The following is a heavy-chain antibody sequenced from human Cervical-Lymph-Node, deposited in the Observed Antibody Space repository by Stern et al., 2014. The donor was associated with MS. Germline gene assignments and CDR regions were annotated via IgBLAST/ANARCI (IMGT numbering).Heavy chain of an antibody. D-gene: IGHD2-21*02. Sequence: DQLVESGAEVQKPGASVKVSCKVSGYTLSAISMHWVRQAPGKGLAWMGGFYPEQCETRYAQKFQGRVTMAEDRSTDTAYMELSSLRSEDTAVYYCATHRGRVTYYYGMDVWGQGTTVTVSS. J-gene: IGHJ6*02. CDR2: FYPEQCET. CDR1: GYTLSAIS. V-gene: IGHV1-24*01. CDR3: ATHRGRVTYYYGMDV.